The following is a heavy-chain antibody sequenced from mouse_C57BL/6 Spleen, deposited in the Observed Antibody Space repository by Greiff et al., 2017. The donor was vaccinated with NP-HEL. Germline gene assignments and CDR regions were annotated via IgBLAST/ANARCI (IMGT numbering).Heavy chain of an antibody. CDR2: INPSTGGT. D-gene: IGHD2-4*01. Sequence: VQLQQSGPELVKPGASVKISCKASGYSFTGYYMNWVKQSPEKSLEWIGEINPSTGGTTYNQKFKAKATLTVDKSSSTAYMQLKSLTSEDSAVYYRAREDYDYDVHFDYWGQGTTLTVSS. V-gene: IGHV1-42*01. CDR3: AREDYDYDVHFDY. J-gene: IGHJ2*01. CDR1: GYSFTGYY.